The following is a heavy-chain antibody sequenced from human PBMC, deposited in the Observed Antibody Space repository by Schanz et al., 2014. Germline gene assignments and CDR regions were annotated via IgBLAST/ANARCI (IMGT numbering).Heavy chain of an antibody. CDR3: ASPSGYSDYGTYFDF. D-gene: IGHD5-12*01. CDR1: GFTFSTYA. Sequence: EVQLLDSGGGLVQPGGSLRLSCAASGFTFSTYAMSWVRQAPGKGLEWVSSISSSGSYIYYADSVKGRFTISRDNAKNTLYLQMNSLRTEDTAVYYCASPSGYSDYGTYFDFWGQGTLVTVSS. J-gene: IGHJ4*02. V-gene: IGHV3-21*01. CDR2: ISSSGSYI.